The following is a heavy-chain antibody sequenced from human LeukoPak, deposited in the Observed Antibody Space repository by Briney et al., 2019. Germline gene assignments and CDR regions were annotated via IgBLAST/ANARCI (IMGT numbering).Heavy chain of an antibody. D-gene: IGHD4/OR15-4a*01. CDR1: GFSFASYA. CDR2: ISTRGDIT. V-gene: IGHV3-23*01. CDR3: VKDDYGVPGWYFDL. Sequence: GGSLRLSCIASGFSFASYAMSWVRQAPGKGLEWVSAISTRGDITYDADSVKGRFIISRDNSKNTLYLQMSGLGAGDTAIYYCVKDDYGVPGWYFDLWGRGTLVTVSS. J-gene: IGHJ2*01.